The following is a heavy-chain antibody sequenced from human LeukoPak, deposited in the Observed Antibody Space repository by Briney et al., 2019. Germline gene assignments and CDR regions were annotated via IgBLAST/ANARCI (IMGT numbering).Heavy chain of an antibody. V-gene: IGHV3-30*15. D-gene: IGHD3-3*01. CDR3: ARDRLTIFGVANF. Sequence: PGGSLRLSCAASGFTFSSYAMHWVRQAPGKGLEWVAVISYDGSNKYYADSVKGRFTISRDNSKNTLYLQMSSLRAEDTAVYYCARDRLTIFGVANFWGQGTLVTVSS. CDR2: ISYDGSNK. J-gene: IGHJ4*02. CDR1: GFTFSSYA.